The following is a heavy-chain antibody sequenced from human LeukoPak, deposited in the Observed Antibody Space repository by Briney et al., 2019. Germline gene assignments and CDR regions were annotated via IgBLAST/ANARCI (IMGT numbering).Heavy chain of an antibody. CDR1: GYNFTIYW. J-gene: IGHJ4*02. Sequence: GESLKISCKGSGYNFTIYWIGWVRQMPGKGLECMGIIYPGDSDTRYSPSFQGQVTISADKSISTAYLQWSSLKASDTAMYYCARLYSSKGPEYWGQGTLVTVSS. D-gene: IGHD6-13*01. V-gene: IGHV5-51*01. CDR3: ARLYSSKGPEY. CDR2: IYPGDSDT.